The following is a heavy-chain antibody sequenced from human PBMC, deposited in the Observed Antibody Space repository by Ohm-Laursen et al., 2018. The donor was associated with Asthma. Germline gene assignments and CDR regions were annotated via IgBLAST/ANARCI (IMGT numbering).Heavy chain of an antibody. CDR1: GGSISSSSFL. D-gene: IGHD5-24*01. J-gene: IGHJ4*02. V-gene: IGHV4-39*07. CDR3: ARGHGYNLY. Sequence: ETLSLTCTVSGGSISSSSFLWGWIRQPPGKGLEWIGNIYYTGSTYYNPSHKSRVTISGDTSTNQFSLKLSSVTAAGTAVYYCARGHGYNLYWGQGTLVTVSS. CDR2: IYYTGST.